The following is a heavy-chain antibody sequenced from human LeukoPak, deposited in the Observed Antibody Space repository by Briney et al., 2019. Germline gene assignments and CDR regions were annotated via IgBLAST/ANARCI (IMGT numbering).Heavy chain of an antibody. CDR3: AKDLAIYDSIYFDY. CDR1: GFTLSSYA. J-gene: IGHJ4*02. Sequence: QPGGSLRLSCAASGFTLSSYAMSWVRQAPGKGLEWVSAISGSGGSTSYADSVKGRVTISRDNSKNTLYLQMNSLRAEDTAVYYCAKDLAIYDSIYFDYWGQGTLVTVSS. V-gene: IGHV3-23*01. D-gene: IGHD3-22*01. CDR2: ISGSGGST.